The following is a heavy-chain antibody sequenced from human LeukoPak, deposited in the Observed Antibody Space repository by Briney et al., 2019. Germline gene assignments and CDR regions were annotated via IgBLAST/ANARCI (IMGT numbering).Heavy chain of an antibody. J-gene: IGHJ4*02. CDR3: ARFSPRAMGNYLDF. CDR2: IYPRGST. V-gene: IGHV4-30-2*01. CDR1: EGSISSGSYS. Sequence: PSQTLSLTCAVSEGSISSGSYSWSWIRQPPGKGLEWIGYIYPRGSTYYNPSLKSRVILSLDKSANQFSLNLSSVTAADTAVYYCARFSPRAMGNYLDFWGQGTLVTVSS. D-gene: IGHD7-27*01.